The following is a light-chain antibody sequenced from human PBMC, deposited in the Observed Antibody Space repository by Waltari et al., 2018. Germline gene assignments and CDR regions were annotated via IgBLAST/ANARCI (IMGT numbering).Light chain of an antibody. CDR3: QQYYSTPWT. J-gene: IGKJ1*01. Sequence: DIVMTQPPDSLAVSLGERATINCKSSQSVLYSSNSQNYLAWYQQKPGKPPKLLIYWASTRESGVPDRFSGSESGTDFTLTISSLQAEDVAVYYCQQYYSTPWTFGQGTKVEIK. CDR2: WAS. CDR1: QSVLYSSNSQNY. V-gene: IGKV4-1*01.